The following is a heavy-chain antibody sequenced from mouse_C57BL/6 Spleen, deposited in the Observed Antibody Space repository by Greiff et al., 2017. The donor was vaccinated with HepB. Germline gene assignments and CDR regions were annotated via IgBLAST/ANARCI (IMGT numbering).Heavy chain of an antibody. CDR2: IDPSASYT. CDR1: GYTFTSYW. J-gene: IGHJ2*01. CDR3: ARPEGY. Sequence: QVQLQQPGAELVRPGPSVKLSCKASGYTFTSYWMHWVKQRPGQGLEWIGVIDPSASYTNYNQKFKGKATLTVDTSSSTAYMRLSSRTSEDSSVYYCARPEGYWGQGTTLTVSS. V-gene: IGHV1-59*01.